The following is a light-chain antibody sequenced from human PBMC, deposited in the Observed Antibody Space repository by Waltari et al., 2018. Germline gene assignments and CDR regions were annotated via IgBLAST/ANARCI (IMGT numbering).Light chain of an antibody. V-gene: IGKV3-15*01. J-gene: IGKJ1*01. CDR3: QQYNDWWT. Sequence: EIVMTQSPATLSVSPGERATLSCRASQSVSSSLAWYQQKAGQAPRLLLYGASTRATGISARFSGSGYGTEFTLTISSLQSEGFAVYYCQQYNDWWTFGPGTKVEIK. CDR2: GAS. CDR1: QSVSSS.